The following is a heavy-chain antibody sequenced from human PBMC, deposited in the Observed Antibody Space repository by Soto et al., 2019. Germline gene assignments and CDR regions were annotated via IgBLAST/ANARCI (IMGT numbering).Heavy chain of an antibody. CDR1: GGSISSGGYY. J-gene: IGHJ3*02. Sequence: TLSLTWTVSGGSISSGGYYWSWIRQHPGKGLEWIGYIYYSGSTYYNPSLKSRVTISVDTSKNQFSLKLSSVTAADTAVYYCARGLVATIEIYAFAIWGQGTMVTVSS. V-gene: IGHV4-31*02. CDR3: ARGLVATIEIYAFAI. D-gene: IGHD5-12*01. CDR2: IYYSGST.